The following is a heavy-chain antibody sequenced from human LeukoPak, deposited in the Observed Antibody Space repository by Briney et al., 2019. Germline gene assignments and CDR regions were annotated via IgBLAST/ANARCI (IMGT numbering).Heavy chain of an antibody. J-gene: IGHJ6*03. D-gene: IGHD6-13*01. CDR1: GFTFSSYS. Sequence: GGSLRLSCVASGFTFSSYSMNWVRQAPGKGLEWVSSISSSSSYIYYADSVKGRFTFSRDNAKNSLSLQMNSLRTEDTALYYCAKAGAAAGTNYYYYYMDVWGKGTTVTVSS. CDR2: ISSSSSYI. CDR3: AKAGAAAGTNYYYYYMDV. V-gene: IGHV3-21*04.